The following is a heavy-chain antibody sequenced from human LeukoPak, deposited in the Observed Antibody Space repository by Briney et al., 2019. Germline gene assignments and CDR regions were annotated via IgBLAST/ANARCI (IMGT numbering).Heavy chain of an antibody. V-gene: IGHV4-39*07. CDR2: IYYSGST. CDR3: ARNLWFGGSSDAFYI. CDR1: GGSISSSSYY. Sequence: KASETLSLTCTVSGGSISSSSYYWGWIRQPPGKGLEWIGSIYYSGSTYYNPSLKSRVTISVDKSKNQFSLKLSSVTAVDTAVYYCARNLWFGGSSDAFYIWGQGTMVTVSS. D-gene: IGHD3-10*01. J-gene: IGHJ3*02.